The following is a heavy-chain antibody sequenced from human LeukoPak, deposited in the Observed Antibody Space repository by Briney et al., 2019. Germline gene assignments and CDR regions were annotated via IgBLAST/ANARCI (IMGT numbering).Heavy chain of an antibody. CDR2: IYHSWST. Sequence: SETLSLTCAVSGGSIGSSNWWSWVRQPPGKGLEWVGEIYHSWSTNYKPSLKSRVTISLDKSKNQFSLKLSSVTAADTAVYYCASFGPMLGYCSSTSCQDYWGQGTLVTVSS. D-gene: IGHD2-2*01. J-gene: IGHJ4*02. V-gene: IGHV4-4*02. CDR1: GGSIGSSNW. CDR3: ASFGPMLGYCSSTSCQDY.